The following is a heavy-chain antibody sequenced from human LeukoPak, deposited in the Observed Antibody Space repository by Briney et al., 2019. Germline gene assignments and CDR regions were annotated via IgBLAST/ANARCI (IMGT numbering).Heavy chain of an antibody. V-gene: IGHV1-46*01. CDR2: INPSGGST. J-gene: IGHJ4*02. Sequence: AASVKVSCKASGYTFTSYYMHWVRQAPGQGLEWMGIINPSGGSTSYAQKFQGRVTMTRDTSTSTVYMELSSLRSEDTAVYYCARGGYDFWSGYYMAGIHYFDYWGQGTLVTVSS. CDR1: GYTFTSYY. CDR3: ARGGYDFWSGYYMAGIHYFDY. D-gene: IGHD3-3*01.